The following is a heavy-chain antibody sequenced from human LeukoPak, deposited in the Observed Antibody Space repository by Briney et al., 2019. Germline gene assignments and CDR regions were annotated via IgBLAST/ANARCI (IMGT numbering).Heavy chain of an antibody. Sequence: GGSLRLSCAASGFTLSSYAMSWVRQAPRKGLEWGSAISGSGGSTYYADSVKGRFTLSRDNSKNTLYLQMNSLRAEDTAVYYCAKGVTSGSDFDYWGQGTPVTVSS. CDR2: ISGSGGST. D-gene: IGHD3-22*01. J-gene: IGHJ4*02. CDR1: GFTLSSYA. CDR3: AKGVTSGSDFDY. V-gene: IGHV3-23*01.